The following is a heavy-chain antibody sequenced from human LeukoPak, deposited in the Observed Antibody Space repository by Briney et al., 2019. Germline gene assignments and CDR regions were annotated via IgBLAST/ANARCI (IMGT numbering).Heavy chain of an antibody. V-gene: IGHV4-4*02. CDR3: ARALYSSGWYTLPFDY. CDR1: GGSISSSNW. D-gene: IGHD6-19*01. J-gene: IGHJ4*01. CDR2: IYYSGST. Sequence: PSGTLSLTCAVSGGSISSSNWWSWVRQPPGKGLEWIGYIYYSGSTNYNPSLKSRVTISVDTSKNQFSLKLSSVTAADTAVYYCARALYSSGWYTLPFDYWGQGTLVTVSS.